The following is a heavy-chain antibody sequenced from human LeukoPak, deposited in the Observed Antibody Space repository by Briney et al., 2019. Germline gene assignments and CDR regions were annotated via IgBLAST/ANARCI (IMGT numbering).Heavy chain of an antibody. V-gene: IGHV4-30-4*07. CDR1: GGSISSGGYS. J-gene: IGHJ4*02. CDR2: IYYSGST. Sequence: PSETLSLTCAVSGGSISSGGYSWSWIRQPPGKGLEWIGYIYYSGSTYYNPSLKSRVTISVDTSKNQFSLKLSSVTAADTAVYYCARGRQPEFDYWGQGTLVTVSS. CDR3: ARGRQPEFDY. D-gene: IGHD6-13*01.